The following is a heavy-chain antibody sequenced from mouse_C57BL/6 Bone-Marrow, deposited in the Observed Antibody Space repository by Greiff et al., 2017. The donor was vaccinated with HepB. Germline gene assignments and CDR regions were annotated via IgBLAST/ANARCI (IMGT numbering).Heavy chain of an antibody. CDR3: ARSLYYYGSSYLFYYAMDY. V-gene: IGHV2-2*01. J-gene: IGHJ4*01. CDR2: IWSGGST. D-gene: IGHD1-1*01. CDR1: GFSLTSYG. Sequence: QVQLKESGPGLVQPSQSLSITCTVSGFSLTSYGVHWVRQSPGKGLEWLGVIWSGGSTDYNAAFISRLSISKDNSKSQVFFKMNSLQADDTAIYYCARSLYYYGSSYLFYYAMDYWGQGTSVTVSS.